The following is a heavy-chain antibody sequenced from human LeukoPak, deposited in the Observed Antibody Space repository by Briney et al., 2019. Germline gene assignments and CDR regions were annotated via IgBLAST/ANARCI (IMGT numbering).Heavy chain of an antibody. CDR3: ATGRGSSWYLG. CDR1: GFTFSSYA. D-gene: IGHD6-13*01. J-gene: IGHJ4*02. Sequence: GGSLRLSCAASGFTFSSYAMSWVRQAPGKGLEWVSAISGSGGSTYYADSVKGRFTISRDNSKNTLYLQMNSLRAEDTAVYYCATGRGSSWYLGWGQGTLVTVSS. V-gene: IGHV3-23*01. CDR2: ISGSGGST.